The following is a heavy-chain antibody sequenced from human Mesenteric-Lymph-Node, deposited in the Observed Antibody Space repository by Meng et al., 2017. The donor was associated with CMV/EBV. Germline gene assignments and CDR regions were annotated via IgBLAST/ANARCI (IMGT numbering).Heavy chain of an antibody. Sequence: QVQRVQSRAEVGKPGASVMVPCKASGYTFTDFYRHWVRQAPGQGLKWMGRINPNSGVSNSAQNFQGRVTMTRDTSISTAYMELGRLTSDDTAVYYCARDNVNPEGFDPWGQGTLVTVSS. CDR3: ARDNVNPEGFDP. CDR1: GYTFTDFY. J-gene: IGHJ5*02. D-gene: IGHD2/OR15-2a*01. CDR2: INPNSGVS. V-gene: IGHV1-2*06.